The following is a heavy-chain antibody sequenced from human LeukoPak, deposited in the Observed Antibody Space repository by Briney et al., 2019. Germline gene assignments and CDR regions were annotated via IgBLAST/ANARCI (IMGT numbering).Heavy chain of an antibody. Sequence: PSETLSLTCTVSGGSISSGGFYWGWIRQRPGNLEWIGYIYYSGSTYYNPSLKSRVTISVDTSKIQFSLKLSSVTAADTAIYYCASTSVGYYAFDIWGQGTMVTVSS. CDR3: ASTSVGYYAFDI. V-gene: IGHV4-31*03. D-gene: IGHD5-12*01. CDR2: IYYSGST. J-gene: IGHJ3*02. CDR1: GGSISSGGFY.